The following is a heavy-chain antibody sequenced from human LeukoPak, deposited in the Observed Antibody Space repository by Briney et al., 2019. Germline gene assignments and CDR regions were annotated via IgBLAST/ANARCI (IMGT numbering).Heavy chain of an antibody. Sequence: ASVKVSCKASGYTFTGFYIQWIRQAPGHALEWMGWINPTSCGTNYAPKFQGRVTMTRDTSIRTAYMELNRLRSDDTAMYYCARNGYCSTTSCFPLHYWGQGTLVTVSS. CDR3: ARNGYCSTTSCFPLHY. CDR2: INPTSCGT. V-gene: IGHV1-2*02. D-gene: IGHD2-2*01. CDR1: GYTFTGFY. J-gene: IGHJ4*02.